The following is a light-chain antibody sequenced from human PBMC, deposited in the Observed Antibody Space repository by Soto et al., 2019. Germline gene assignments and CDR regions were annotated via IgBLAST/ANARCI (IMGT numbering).Light chain of an antibody. J-gene: IGLJ1*01. V-gene: IGLV1-47*01. Sequence: QSALTQSASASGAPGPRVPISFSGGTSNIGTNAVYWFQLLPGTAPKLLIYYSNHRPSGISDRFSGSKSGTSASLAISGLRPEDEADYYCAAWDDRLRGYVFATGTKVTVL. CDR1: TSNIGTNA. CDR3: AAWDDRLRGYV. CDR2: YSN.